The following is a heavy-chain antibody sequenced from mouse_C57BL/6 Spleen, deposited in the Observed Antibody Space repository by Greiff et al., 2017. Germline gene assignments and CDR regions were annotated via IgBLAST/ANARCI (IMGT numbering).Heavy chain of an antibody. CDR1: GFSLTSYG. Sequence: QVQLQQSGPGLVQPSQSLSITCTVSGFSLTSYGVHWVRQSPGKGLEWLGVIWSGGSTDYNAAFISRLSISKDNSKSHVFFKMNSLQADDTAIYYCARCLQRAGYVDYWGQGTTLTVSS. J-gene: IGHJ2*01. CDR2: IWSGGST. V-gene: IGHV2-2*01. D-gene: IGHD6-1*01. CDR3: ARCLQRAGYVDY.